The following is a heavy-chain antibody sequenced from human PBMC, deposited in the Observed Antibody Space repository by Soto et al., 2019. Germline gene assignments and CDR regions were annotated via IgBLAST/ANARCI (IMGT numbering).Heavy chain of an antibody. J-gene: IGHJ2*01. CDR2: ISGSGGST. CDR3: AKRTVGWYFDL. Sequence: EVQLLESGGGLVQPGGSLRLSCAASGFTFSSYAMNWVRQAPGKGLEWVSVISGSGGSTYYADSVKGRFTISRDNSKNTLYLRMNGLRAEDTAVYYCAKRTVGWYFDLWGRGTLVTVSS. D-gene: IGHD4-17*01. V-gene: IGHV3-23*01. CDR1: GFTFSSYA.